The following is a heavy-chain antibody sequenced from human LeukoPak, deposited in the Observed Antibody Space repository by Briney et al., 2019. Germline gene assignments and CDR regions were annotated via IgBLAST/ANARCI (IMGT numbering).Heavy chain of an antibody. D-gene: IGHD6-13*01. CDR2: INHSGST. CDR1: GGSITSSSYY. CDR3: ARGRYSSSWYQPEGYYFDY. V-gene: IGHV4-39*07. Sequence: PSETLSLTCTVSGGSITSSSYYWSWIRQPPGKGLEWIGEINHSGSTNYNPSLKSRVTISVDMSKNQFSLKLSSVTAADTAVYYCARGRYSSSWYQPEGYYFDYWGQGTLVTVSS. J-gene: IGHJ4*02.